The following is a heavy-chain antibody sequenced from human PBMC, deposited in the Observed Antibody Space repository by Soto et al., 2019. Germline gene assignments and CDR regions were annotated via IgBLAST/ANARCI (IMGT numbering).Heavy chain of an antibody. J-gene: IGHJ4*02. CDR2: IIPIFGTA. CDR1: GGTFSSYA. V-gene: IGHV1-69*06. D-gene: IGHD3-10*01. CDR3: ATARFNYYGSGTTHSYDY. Sequence: ASVKVSCKASGGTFSSYAISWVRQAPGQGLEWMGGIIPIFGTANCAQKFQGRVTITADKSTSTAYMELSSLRSEDTAVYYCATARFNYYGSGTTHSYDYWGQGTLVTVSS.